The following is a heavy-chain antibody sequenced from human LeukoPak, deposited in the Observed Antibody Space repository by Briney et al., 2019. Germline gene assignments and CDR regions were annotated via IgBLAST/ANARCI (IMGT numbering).Heavy chain of an antibody. CDR1: GLTFSNYG. D-gene: IGHD2/OR15-2a*01. V-gene: IGHV3-33*01. Sequence: GRSLRLSCTASGLTFSNYGIHWVRQAPGKKLEWVAVIFHDGSKTYYGESVKGRFTISRDNSRNTVSLQMNSLTADDTAVYYCARDQAYYFSFADYWGQGSLVTVSS. CDR2: IFHDGSKT. J-gene: IGHJ4*02. CDR3: ARDQAYYFSFADY.